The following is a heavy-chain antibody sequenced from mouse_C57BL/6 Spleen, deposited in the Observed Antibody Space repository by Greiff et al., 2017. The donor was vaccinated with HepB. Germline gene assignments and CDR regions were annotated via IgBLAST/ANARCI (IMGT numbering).Heavy chain of an antibody. Sequence: EVQLQQSGTVLARPGASVKMSCKTSGYTFTSYWMHWVKQRPGQGREWMGAIYPGNSDTSYNQKFKGKAKLTAVTSASTAYMELSSLTNEDSAVYYCTREEAPRRGFDYWGQGTTLTVSS. V-gene: IGHV1-5*01. J-gene: IGHJ2*01. CDR2: IYPGNSDT. CDR1: GYTFTSYW. CDR3: TREEAPRRGFDY. D-gene: IGHD2-10*02.